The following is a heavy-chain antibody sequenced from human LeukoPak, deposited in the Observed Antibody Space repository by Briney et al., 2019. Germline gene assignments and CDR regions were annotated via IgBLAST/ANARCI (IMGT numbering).Heavy chain of an antibody. CDR3: ARGDMVRGLYYMDV. CDR2: VNPNSGGT. Sequence: GASVNVSCKASGYTCIGYYVHWVRRAPGQGLEWMVWVNPNSGGTDYAQKFQGRITMTRETSISTAYMELNSLRSDDTAVYYCARGDMVRGLYYMDVWGRGTTVTVSS. J-gene: IGHJ6*03. D-gene: IGHD3-10*01. V-gene: IGHV1-2*02. CDR1: GYTCIGYY.